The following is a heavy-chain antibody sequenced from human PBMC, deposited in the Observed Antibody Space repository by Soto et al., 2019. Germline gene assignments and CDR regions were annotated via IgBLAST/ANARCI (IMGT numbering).Heavy chain of an antibody. CDR1: GGSISSSNW. D-gene: IGHD4-17*01. V-gene: IGHV4-4*02. CDR3: ARGFPAVYGDYEGNFDY. Sequence: SETLSLTCAVSGGSISSSNWWSWVRQPPGKGLEWIGEIYHSGSTNYNPSLKSRVTISVDKSKNQFSLKLSSVTAADTAVYYCARGFPAVYGDYEGNFDYWGQGTLVTVSS. CDR2: IYHSGST. J-gene: IGHJ4*02.